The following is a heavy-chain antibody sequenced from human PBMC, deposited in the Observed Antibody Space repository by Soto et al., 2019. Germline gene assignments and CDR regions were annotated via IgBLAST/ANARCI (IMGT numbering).Heavy chain of an antibody. V-gene: IGHV3-9*01. Sequence: CXRLSCAASGFTFGGYAMHWVRQVPGKGLEWVSGINWNSGSIGYGDSVKGRFAISRDNAKNSLQLQMNSLSAEDTAFYYCVKDESINSYSGNLRQWGQGTIVTVS. D-gene: IGHD6-19*01. CDR2: INWNSGSI. J-gene: IGHJ1*01. CDR1: GFTFGGYA. CDR3: VKDESINSYSGNLRQ.